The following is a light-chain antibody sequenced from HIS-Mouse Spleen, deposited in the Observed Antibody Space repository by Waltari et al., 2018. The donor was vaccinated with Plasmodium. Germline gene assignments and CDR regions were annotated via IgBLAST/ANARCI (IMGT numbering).Light chain of an antibody. Sequence: DIQMTQSLPSLSASVGDRVTITCRASQSISSYLNWYQQKPGKAPKLLIYAASSLQSGVPSRFSGSGSGTDFTLTISSLQPEDFATYYCQQSYSTWTFGQGTKVEIK. CDR1: QSISSY. V-gene: IGKV1-39*01. J-gene: IGKJ1*01. CDR3: QQSYSTWT. CDR2: AAS.